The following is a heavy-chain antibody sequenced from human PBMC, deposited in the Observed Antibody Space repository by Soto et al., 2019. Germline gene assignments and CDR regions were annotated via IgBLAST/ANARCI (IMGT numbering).Heavy chain of an antibody. CDR2: ISGSGGST. CDR3: GGGGGHYDFLSGYPSYYYYGIDF. V-gene: IGHV3-23*01. CDR1: GFTFSSYA. J-gene: IGHJ6*02. D-gene: IGHD3-3*01. Sequence: EVQLLESGGGLVQPGGSLRLSCAASGFTFSSYAMSWVRQAPGKGLEWVSAISGSGGSTYYADSVKGRFTISRDNSKNTQYLQMNRLRAEDRAVYDCGGGGGHYDFLSGYPSYYYYGIDFWGQGTTVTVSS.